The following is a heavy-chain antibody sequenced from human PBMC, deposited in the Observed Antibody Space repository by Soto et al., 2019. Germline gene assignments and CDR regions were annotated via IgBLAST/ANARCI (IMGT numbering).Heavy chain of an antibody. D-gene: IGHD3-22*01. V-gene: IGHV3-43*01. CDR2: ISWDGGST. CDR1: GFTFDDYT. J-gene: IGHJ4*02. Sequence: VQLVESGGVVVQPGGSLRLSCAASGFTFDDYTMHWVRQAPGKGLEWVSLISWDGGSTYYADSVKGRFTISRDNSKNSLYLQMNSLRTEDTALYYCAKDISYDSSGYYSYFDYWGQGTLVTVSS. CDR3: AKDISYDSSGYYSYFDY.